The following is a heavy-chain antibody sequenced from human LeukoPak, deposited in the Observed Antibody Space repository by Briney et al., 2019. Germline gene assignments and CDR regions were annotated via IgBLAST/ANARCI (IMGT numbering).Heavy chain of an antibody. Sequence: PGGSLRLSCAASGFTFSSYAMSWVRQAPGKGLEWVSAISGSGGSTYYADSVKGRFTISRDNSKNTLYLQMNSLRAEDTAVYYCAKGRNYYGSGSCKYYFDYWGQGTLVTVSS. CDR3: AKGRNYYGSGSCKYYFDY. J-gene: IGHJ4*02. CDR1: GFTFSSYA. D-gene: IGHD3-10*01. CDR2: ISGSGGST. V-gene: IGHV3-23*01.